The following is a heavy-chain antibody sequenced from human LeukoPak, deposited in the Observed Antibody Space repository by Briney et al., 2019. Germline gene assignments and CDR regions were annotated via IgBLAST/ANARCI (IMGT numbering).Heavy chain of an antibody. J-gene: IGHJ4*02. CDR1: GFTFSSYE. Sequence: GGSLRLSCAASGFTFSSYEINWVRQAPGKGLEWVSYISSSGSTIYYADSVKGRFTISRDNAKNSLYLQMNSLRAEDTAVYYCARGVVVVPAAIDYWGQGTLVTVSS. CDR2: ISSSGSTI. D-gene: IGHD2-2*01. V-gene: IGHV3-48*03. CDR3: ARGVVVVPAAIDY.